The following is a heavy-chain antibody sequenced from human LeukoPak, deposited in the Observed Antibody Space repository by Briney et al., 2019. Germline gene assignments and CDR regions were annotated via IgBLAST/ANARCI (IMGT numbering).Heavy chain of an antibody. CDR1: GFTFSSYW. CDR2: IKQDGSEK. V-gene: IGHV3-7*01. Sequence: PGGSLRLSCAASGFTFSSYWMSWVRQAPGKGLEWVANIKQDGSEKYYVDSVKGRFTISRDNAKNSLYLQMNSLRAEDTAVYCCARDGGSSWYYYYYGMDVWGQGTTVTVSS. CDR3: ARDGGSSWYYYYYGMDV. J-gene: IGHJ6*02. D-gene: IGHD6-13*01.